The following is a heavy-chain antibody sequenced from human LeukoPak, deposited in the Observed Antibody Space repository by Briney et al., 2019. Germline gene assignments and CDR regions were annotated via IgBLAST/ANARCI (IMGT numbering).Heavy chain of an antibody. CDR3: VRQAGVS. D-gene: IGHD6-19*01. CDR2: IKGDGSEK. CDR1: GFSITNYW. Sequence: GGSLRLSCALSGFSITNYWMTWVRQAPGKGLEWVANIKGDGSEKYYVDSVKGRFTISRDNDKNYLYLQMNSLRDEDTAVYYCVRQAGVSWGQGTLVTVSS. J-gene: IGHJ5*02. V-gene: IGHV3-7*01.